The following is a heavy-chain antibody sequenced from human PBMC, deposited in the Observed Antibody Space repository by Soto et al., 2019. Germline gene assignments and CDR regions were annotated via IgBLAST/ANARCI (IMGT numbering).Heavy chain of an antibody. J-gene: IGHJ4*02. CDR3: VGGWSLGLRANIAVAGTPFDY. CDR2: IIPIFGTA. Sequence: QVQLVQSGAEVKKPGSSVKVSCKASGGTFSSYAISWVRQAPGQGLEWMGGIIPIFGTANYAQKFQGRVTITADESTSTAYMELSSLRSEDTAVYYCVGGWSLGLRANIAVAGTPFDYWGQGTLVTVSS. D-gene: IGHD6-19*01. CDR1: GGTFSSYA. V-gene: IGHV1-69*12.